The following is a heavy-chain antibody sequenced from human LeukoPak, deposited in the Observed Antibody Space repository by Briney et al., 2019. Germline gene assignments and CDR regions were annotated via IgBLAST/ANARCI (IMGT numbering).Heavy chain of an antibody. J-gene: IGHJ4*02. CDR2: ISGIGGST. D-gene: IGHD2-15*01. Sequence: PGGSLRLSCSASGFPFSSYSMIWVRQAPGKGLEWVSAISGIGGSTYYADSVKGRFTISRDNSKNTLYLQMDSLRAEDTAVYYCAKVLVVVAASCFDYWGQGTLVTVSS. V-gene: IGHV3-23*01. CDR1: GFPFSSYS. CDR3: AKVLVVVAASCFDY.